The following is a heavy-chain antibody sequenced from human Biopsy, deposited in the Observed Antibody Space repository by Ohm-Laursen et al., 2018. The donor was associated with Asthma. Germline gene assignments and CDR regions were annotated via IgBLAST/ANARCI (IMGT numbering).Heavy chain of an antibody. D-gene: IGHD6-19*01. V-gene: IGHV3-20*01. CDR1: GFTFDDYG. J-gene: IGHJ4*02. CDR2: INWNGGST. Sequence: SLRLSCAASGFTFDDYGMSWVRRAPGKGLDWVSGINWNGGSTGYADSVKGRFTISRDNAKNSLYLQMNSLRAEDTALHHCGRDMGGFGSGWFPVEFWGQGTLVTVSS. CDR3: GRDMGGFGSGWFPVEF.